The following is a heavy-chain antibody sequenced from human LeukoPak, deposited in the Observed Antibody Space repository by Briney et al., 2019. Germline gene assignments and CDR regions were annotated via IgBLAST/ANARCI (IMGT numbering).Heavy chain of an antibody. CDR1: GFTFSSYA. CDR2: ISGSGGST. CDR3: AKGIVGAPSLFDY. D-gene: IGHD1-26*01. V-gene: IGHV3-23*01. Sequence: GGSLRLSCAASGFTFSSYAMSWVRQAPGKGLEWVSAISGSGGSTYYADSAKGRFTISRDNSKNTLYLQMNSLRAEDTAVYYCAKGIVGAPSLFDYWGQGTLVTVSS. J-gene: IGHJ4*02.